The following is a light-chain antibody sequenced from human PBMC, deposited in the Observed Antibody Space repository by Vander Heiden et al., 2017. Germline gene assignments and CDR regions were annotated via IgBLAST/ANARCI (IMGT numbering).Light chain of an antibody. CDR3: QVWDTSSDHWV. CDR1: HSGSKN. V-gene: IGLV3-21*02. J-gene: IGLJ3*02. Sequence: SYVLPPPPSVSVAPGQTASLACGGMHSGSKNVHWYQQKPCQAPVLVVYDKIVRHSGIPERFSGSISANTATLTISRVEAGDEADYYCQVWDTSSDHWVFGGGTKLTVL. CDR2: DKI.